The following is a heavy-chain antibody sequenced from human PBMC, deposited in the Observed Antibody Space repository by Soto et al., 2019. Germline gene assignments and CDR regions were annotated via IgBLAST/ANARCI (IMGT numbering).Heavy chain of an antibody. Sequence: SLKISCKGSGYSFTSYWIGWVRQMPGKGLEWMGIIYPGDSDTRYSPSFQGQVTISADKSISTAYLQWSSLKASDTAMYYCARTIEDIVVVPAAKYYYYYYGMDVWGQGTTVTVSS. CDR1: GYSFTSYW. V-gene: IGHV5-51*01. J-gene: IGHJ6*02. CDR3: ARTIEDIVVVPAAKYYYYYYGMDV. D-gene: IGHD2-2*01. CDR2: IYPGDSDT.